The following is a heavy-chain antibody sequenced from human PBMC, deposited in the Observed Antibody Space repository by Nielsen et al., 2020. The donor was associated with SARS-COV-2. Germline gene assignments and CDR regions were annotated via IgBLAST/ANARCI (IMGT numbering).Heavy chain of an antibody. J-gene: IGHJ4*02. CDR3: AMGGSVHFDY. Sequence: VRPMTGKGLEWVGIIYRGDSDTRYRPSFQGQVTISADKSISTAYLQWSSLKASDTAMYYCAMGGSVHFDYWGQGTLVTVSS. D-gene: IGHD3-10*01. CDR2: IYRGDSDT. V-gene: IGHV5-51*01.